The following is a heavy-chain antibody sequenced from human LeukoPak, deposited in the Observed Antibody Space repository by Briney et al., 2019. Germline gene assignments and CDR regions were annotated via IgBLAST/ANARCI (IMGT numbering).Heavy chain of an antibody. J-gene: IGHJ6*03. D-gene: IGHD6-13*01. V-gene: IGHV3-21*01. CDR3: AREAEGSSWFSHYYYYYYMDV. CDR2: ISSSSSYI. Sequence: GRSLRLSCAASGFTFSSYSMNWVRQAPGKGLEWVSSISSSSSYIYYADSVKGRFTISRDNAKNSLYLQMNSLRAEDTAVYYCAREAEGSSWFSHYYYYYYMDVWGKGTTVTVSS. CDR1: GFTFSSYS.